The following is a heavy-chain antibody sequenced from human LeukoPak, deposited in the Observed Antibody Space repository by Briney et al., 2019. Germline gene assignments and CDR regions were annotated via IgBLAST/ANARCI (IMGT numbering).Heavy chain of an antibody. Sequence: GGSLRLSCAASGFTFDDYGMSWVRQAPGKGLEWVCGINWKGGSTGCADSVQGRFTISRDNAKNALYLQMYSLRVEDTASYYCAKEMKQWLVSLGYWGQGTLVTVSS. CDR3: AKEMKQWLVSLGY. CDR2: INWKGGST. D-gene: IGHD6-19*01. CDR1: GFTFDDYG. J-gene: IGHJ4*02. V-gene: IGHV3-20*04.